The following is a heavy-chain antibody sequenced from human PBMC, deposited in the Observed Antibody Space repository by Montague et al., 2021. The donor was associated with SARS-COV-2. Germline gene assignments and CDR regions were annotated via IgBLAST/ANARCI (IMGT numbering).Heavy chain of an antibody. CDR2: TSYNGFFI. V-gene: IGHV3-21*01. D-gene: IGHD6-6*01. Sequence: SLRLTCAASGFTFRDYSMNWVRRAPGKGLEWVSSTSYNGFFIYYADSVKGRFTISRDNADNSLYLQMHSHRVEDTAIYYCTRDLRSSAPTAYWGQGTLVTVS. J-gene: IGHJ4*02. CDR1: GFTFRDYS. CDR3: TRDLRSSAPTAY.